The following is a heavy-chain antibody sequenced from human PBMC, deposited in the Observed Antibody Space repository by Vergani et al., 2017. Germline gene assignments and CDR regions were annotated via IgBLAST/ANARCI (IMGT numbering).Heavy chain of an antibody. Sequence: EVQLVESGGGLVKPGGSLRLSCAASGFTFSSYSMNWVRQAPGKGLEWVANIKQDGSEQYYVDSVKGRFTISRDNAKNSLYLQMNSLRAEDTAVYYCARARPEYCSGGSCTSPPWDWGQGTLVTVSS. CDR3: ARARPEYCSGGSCTSPPWD. CDR2: IKQDGSEQ. V-gene: IGHV3-7*01. CDR1: GFTFSSYS. J-gene: IGHJ4*02. D-gene: IGHD2-15*01.